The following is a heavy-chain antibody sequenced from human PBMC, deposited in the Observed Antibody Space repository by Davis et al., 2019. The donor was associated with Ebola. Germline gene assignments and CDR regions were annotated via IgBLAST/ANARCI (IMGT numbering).Heavy chain of an antibody. J-gene: IGHJ6*02. CDR2: IYPGDSDT. Sequence: KVSCKGSGYSFTSYWIGWVRQMPGKGLEWMGIIYPGDSDTRYSPSFQGQVTISADKSISTAYLQWSSLKASDTAMYYCARRLTSSAYYYGMDVWGQGTTVTVSS. CDR1: GYSFTSYW. D-gene: IGHD3-22*01. V-gene: IGHV5-51*01. CDR3: ARRLTSSAYYYGMDV.